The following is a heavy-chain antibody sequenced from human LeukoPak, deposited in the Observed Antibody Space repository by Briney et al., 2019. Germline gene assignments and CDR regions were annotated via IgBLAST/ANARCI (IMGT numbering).Heavy chain of an antibody. Sequence: PSETLSLTCTVSGGSVSSYYWSWIRQPAGKGLEWIGRIYTSGSTNYNPSLKSRVTMSVDTSKNQFSLKLSSVTAADTAVYYCARDWDYYDSSGYYRFCWFDPWGQGTLVTVSS. CDR2: IYTSGST. J-gene: IGHJ5*02. V-gene: IGHV4-4*07. CDR3: ARDWDYYDSSGYYRFCWFDP. CDR1: GGSVSSYY. D-gene: IGHD3-22*01.